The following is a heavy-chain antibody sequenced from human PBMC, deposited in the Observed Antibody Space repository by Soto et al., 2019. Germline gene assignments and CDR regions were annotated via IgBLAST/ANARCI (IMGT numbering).Heavy chain of an antibody. J-gene: IGHJ4*02. CDR3: ASDSPYYDSSGYYFDY. V-gene: IGHV4-59*01. Sequence: QVQLQESGPGLVKPSETLSLTCTVSGGSISSYYWSWIRQPPGKGLEWIGYIYYSGSTNYNPSLKSRVTISVDTSKNQFSLKLSSVTAADTAVYYCASDSPYYDSSGYYFDYWGQGTLVTVSS. CDR2: IYYSGST. D-gene: IGHD3-22*01. CDR1: GGSISSYY.